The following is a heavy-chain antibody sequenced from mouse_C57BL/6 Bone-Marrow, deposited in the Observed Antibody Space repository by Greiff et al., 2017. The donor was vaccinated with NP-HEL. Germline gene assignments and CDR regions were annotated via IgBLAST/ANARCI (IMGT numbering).Heavy chain of an antibody. CDR1: GFTFSSYG. CDR3: ARQTYVYYSGSSYEFAY. D-gene: IGHD1-1*01. Sequence: EVMLVESGGDLVKPGGSLKLSCAASGFTFSSYGMSWVRQTPDKRLEWVATISSGGSYTYYPDSVKGRFTISRDNAKNTLYLQMSSLKSEDTTMYYCARQTYVYYSGSSYEFAYWGQGTLVTVSA. CDR2: ISSGGSYT. J-gene: IGHJ3*01. V-gene: IGHV5-6*01.